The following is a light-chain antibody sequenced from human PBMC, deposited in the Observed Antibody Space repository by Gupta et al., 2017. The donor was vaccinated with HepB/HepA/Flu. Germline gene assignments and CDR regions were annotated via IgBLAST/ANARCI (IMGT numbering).Light chain of an antibody. J-gene: IGLJ2*01. CDR2: DDT. CDR1: NIGSKS. Sequence: SYVLTQPPSVSVAPGTAARITCGGNNIGSKSVHWYQHKPGQAPVLVVYDDTDRPSGIPERFSGSNSGNMATLTITRVEAGDEADYYCQVWDSGRDVVFGGGTKLAVL. V-gene: IGLV3-21*03. CDR3: QVWDSGRDVV.